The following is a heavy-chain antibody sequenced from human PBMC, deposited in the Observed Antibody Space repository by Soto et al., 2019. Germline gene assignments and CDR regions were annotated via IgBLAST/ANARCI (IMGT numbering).Heavy chain of an antibody. CDR1: GGSISSYY. CDR3: AGDCSSTSCHYYYYGMDV. J-gene: IGHJ6*02. V-gene: IGHV4-4*07. D-gene: IGHD2-2*01. Sequence: SETLSLTCTVSGGSISSYYWSWIRQPAGKGLEWIGRIYTSGSTNYNPSLKSRVTMSVDTSKNQFSLKLSSVTAADTAVYYCAGDCSSTSCHYYYYGMDVWGQGTTATVSS. CDR2: IYTSGST.